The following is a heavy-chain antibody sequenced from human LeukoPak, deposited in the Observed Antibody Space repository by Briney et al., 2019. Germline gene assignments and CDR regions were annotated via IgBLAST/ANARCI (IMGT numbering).Heavy chain of an antibody. CDR1: GDSISSSSHY. J-gene: IGHJ4*02. Sequence: SETLSLTCTVSGDSISSSSHYWGWIRQPPGEGLEWIGSSYYGGSTYYNPSLKSRVTISVDTSKNQFSLKLSSVTAADTAVYYCATWPPTVAGREYWGQGTLVTVSS. D-gene: IGHD6-19*01. CDR2: SYYGGST. CDR3: ATWPPTVAGREY. V-gene: IGHV4-39*07.